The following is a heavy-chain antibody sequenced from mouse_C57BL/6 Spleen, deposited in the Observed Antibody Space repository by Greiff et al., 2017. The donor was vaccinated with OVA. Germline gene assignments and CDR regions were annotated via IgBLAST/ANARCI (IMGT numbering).Heavy chain of an antibody. D-gene: IGHD2-5*01. J-gene: IGHJ2*01. CDR1: GFTFSDYY. V-gene: IGHV5-16*01. CDR2: INYDGSST. CDR3: ARLYSNYYYFDY. Sequence: EVKLVESEGGLVQPGSSMKLSCTASGFTFSDYYMAWVRQVPEKGLEWVANINYDGSSTYYLDSLKSRFIISRDNAKNILYLQMSSLKSEDTATYYCARLYSNYYYFDYWGQGTTLTVSS.